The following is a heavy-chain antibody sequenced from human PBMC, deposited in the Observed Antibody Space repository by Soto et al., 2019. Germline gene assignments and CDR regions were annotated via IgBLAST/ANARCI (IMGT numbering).Heavy chain of an antibody. CDR2: INPADSDI. Sequence: ASVKISCQGSGYSFTSNWIGWVRQMPGKGLEWMGIINPADSDIKYSPSFQGQVTISADKSIGTAYLQWSSLKASDTAMYYCARHQRDDASRKIDCWGQGTLVTVSS. CDR1: GYSFTSNW. CDR3: ARHQRDDASRKIDC. V-gene: IGHV5-51*01. D-gene: IGHD3-16*01. J-gene: IGHJ4*02.